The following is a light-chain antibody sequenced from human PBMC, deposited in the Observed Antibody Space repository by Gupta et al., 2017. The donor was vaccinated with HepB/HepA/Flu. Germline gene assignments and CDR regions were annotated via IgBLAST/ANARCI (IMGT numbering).Light chain of an antibody. V-gene: IGLV1-44*01. CDR1: SSNIGSNS. CDR3: AAWDDSLSALV. CDR2: SHT. Sequence: QSVVTQPPSASGTPGQRVTISCSGSSSNIGSNSVNWYQKFPGTAPKLLIYSHTQRPSGVPDRFSGSKSGTSASPAISGLQSEDEADYYCAAWDDSLSALVFGGGTTLTVL. J-gene: IGLJ3*02.